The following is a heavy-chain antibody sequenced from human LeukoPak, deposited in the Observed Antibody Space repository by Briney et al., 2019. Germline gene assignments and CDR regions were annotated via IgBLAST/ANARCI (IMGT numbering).Heavy chain of an antibody. Sequence: SETLSLTCTVSGGSISSSSYYWGWIRQPPGKGLEWIGEIYHSGSTNYNPSLKSRVTISVDKSKNQFSLKLSSVTAADTAVYYCARVPGNYYGMDVWGQGTTVTVSS. CDR2: IYHSGST. V-gene: IGHV4-39*07. CDR1: GGSISSSSYY. J-gene: IGHJ6*02. CDR3: ARVPGNYYGMDV.